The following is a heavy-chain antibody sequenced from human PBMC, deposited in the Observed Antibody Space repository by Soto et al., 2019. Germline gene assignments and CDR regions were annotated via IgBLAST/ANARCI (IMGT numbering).Heavy chain of an antibody. V-gene: IGHV4-30-4*01. CDR2: IYYSGST. CDR3: VRDRGSGVDTAMVTYGMDV. J-gene: IGHJ6*02. CDR1: GGSISSGDYY. Sequence: SETLSLTCTVSGGSISSGDYYWSWIRQPPGKGLERIGYIYYSGSTYYNPSLKSRVTISVDTSKNQFSLKLSSVTAADTAVYYCVRDRGSGVDTAMVTYGMDVWGQGTTVTVS. D-gene: IGHD5-18*01.